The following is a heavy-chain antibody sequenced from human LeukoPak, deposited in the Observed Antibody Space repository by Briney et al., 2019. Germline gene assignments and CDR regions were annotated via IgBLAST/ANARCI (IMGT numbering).Heavy chain of an antibody. V-gene: IGHV4-39*01. J-gene: IGHJ5*02. CDR3: ARQDRTDWFDP. CDR2: VYYSGSA. CDR1: GVSIGCSAYD. Sequence: PSETLSLTCTVSGVSIGCSAYDWRWIRQPPGKGLEWIGSVYYSGSAYYNPSLKSRVTISVDTSKKQFSLELSSVTAADTAVYYCARQDRTDWFDPGGQGTLVTVSS.